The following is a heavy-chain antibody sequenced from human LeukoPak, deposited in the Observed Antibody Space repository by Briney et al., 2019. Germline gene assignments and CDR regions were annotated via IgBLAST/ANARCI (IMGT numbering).Heavy chain of an antibody. Sequence: SETLSLTCSVSGDSISSSSYYWGWIRQPPGKGLERIGTIYYSGYTYYNPSLKRRVTISVDTSKNQFSLKLNSVTAADTAVYYRARRAHTKAYRYCFDSWGQGTLVTVSS. CDR3: ARRAHTKAYRYCFDS. J-gene: IGHJ4*02. CDR1: GDSISSSSYY. CDR2: IYYSGYT. D-gene: IGHD2-8*01. V-gene: IGHV4-39*01.